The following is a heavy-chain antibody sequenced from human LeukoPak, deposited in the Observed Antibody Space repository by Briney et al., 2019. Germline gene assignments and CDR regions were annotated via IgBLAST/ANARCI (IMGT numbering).Heavy chain of an antibody. Sequence: AGGSLRLSCSASGFTFNSYPVHWVRQAPGKGLEYVSGISRNGGSTYYADSLKGRFTISRDNAKNSLYLQMNSLTAEDTADYYCARDLGDYVGYDAFDIWGQGTRVTVSS. CDR3: ARDLGDYVGYDAFDI. CDR2: ISRNGGST. V-gene: IGHV3-64*04. D-gene: IGHD4-17*01. CDR1: GFTFNSYP. J-gene: IGHJ3*02.